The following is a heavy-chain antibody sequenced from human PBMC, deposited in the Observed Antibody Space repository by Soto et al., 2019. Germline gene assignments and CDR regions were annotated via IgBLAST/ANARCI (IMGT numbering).Heavy chain of an antibody. CDR1: GYSFTSYW. J-gene: IGHJ3*02. Sequence: GESLKISCKGSGYSFTSYWIGWVRQMPGKGLEWMGIIYPGDSDTRYSPSFQGQVTISADKSISTAYLQWSSLKASDTAMYYCASTKIAAAGTGDAFDIWGQGTMVTVSS. V-gene: IGHV5-51*01. CDR2: IYPGDSDT. CDR3: ASTKIAAAGTGDAFDI. D-gene: IGHD6-13*01.